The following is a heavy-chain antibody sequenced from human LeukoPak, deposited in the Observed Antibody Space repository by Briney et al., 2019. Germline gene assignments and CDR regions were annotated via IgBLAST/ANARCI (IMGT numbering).Heavy chain of an antibody. Sequence: GGTLRLSCAASGFTFSSYGMNWVRQAPGKGLEWVSSISRSGGSTYYAESVRGRLTISRDNAESSVYLHVNSLRVEDTAIYYCVRGDKRDYWGQGTLVTVAS. D-gene: IGHD5-24*01. CDR2: ISRSGGST. J-gene: IGHJ4*01. CDR3: VRGDKRDY. CDR1: GFTFSSYG. V-gene: IGHV3-21*01.